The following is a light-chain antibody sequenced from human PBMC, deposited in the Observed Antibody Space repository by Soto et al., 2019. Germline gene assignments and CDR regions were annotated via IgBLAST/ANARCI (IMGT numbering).Light chain of an antibody. Sequence: QSALTQPASVSGSLGQSITISCSGTTSDVGGYNFVSWYQHHPGKAPKIIIFDVSDRPSGVSNRFSGSKSGSTASLTISGLQSEDEADYYCSSYTSCTTFVFGTGTKLTVL. J-gene: IGLJ1*01. CDR2: DVS. CDR1: TSDVGGYNF. CDR3: SSYTSCTTFV. V-gene: IGLV2-14*01.